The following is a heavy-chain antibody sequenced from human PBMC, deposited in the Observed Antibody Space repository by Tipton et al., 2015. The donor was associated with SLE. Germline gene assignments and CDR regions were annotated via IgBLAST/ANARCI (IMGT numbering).Heavy chain of an antibody. CDR3: AIMPYSSGWTAAAYFQY. D-gene: IGHD6-19*01. CDR1: GGSISSGDYY. Sequence: TLSLTCTVSGGSISSGDYYWSWIRQPPGKGLEWIGYIYTSGSTNYNPSLKSRVTISVDTSKNRFSLKLSSVTAADTAVYYCAIMPYSSGWTAAAYFQYWGQGTLVTVSS. J-gene: IGHJ1*01. V-gene: IGHV4-30-4*01. CDR2: IYTSGST.